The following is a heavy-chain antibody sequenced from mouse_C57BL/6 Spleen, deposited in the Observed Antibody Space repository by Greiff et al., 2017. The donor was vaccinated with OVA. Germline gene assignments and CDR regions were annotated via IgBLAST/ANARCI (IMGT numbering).Heavy chain of an antibody. D-gene: IGHD1-2*01. CDR3: TTSHYYDTIYGAY. V-gene: IGHV14-4*01. J-gene: IGHJ3*01. CDR1: GFNIKADY. CDR2: IDPENGDT. Sequence: EVQLQQSGAELVRPGASVKLSCTASGFNIKADYMHWVKQRPEQGLEWIGWIDPENGDTEYASKFQGKATITADTSSNTAYLQLSSLTSEDTSVYYCTTSHYYDTIYGAYWGQGTPVTVSA.